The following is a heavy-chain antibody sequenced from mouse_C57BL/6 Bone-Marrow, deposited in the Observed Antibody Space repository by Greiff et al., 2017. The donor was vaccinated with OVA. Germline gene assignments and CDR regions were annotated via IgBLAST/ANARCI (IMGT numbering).Heavy chain of an antibody. Sequence: DVKLVESGGGLVKPGGSLKLSCAASGFTFSSYAMSWVRQTPEKRLEWVATISAGGSYTYYPDNVKGRFAISRDNAKNNLYLQMSHLKSEDTAMYYCERDWGYYPLDYWGQGTSLTVSS. V-gene: IGHV5-4*01. CDR3: ERDWGYYPLDY. CDR2: ISAGGSYT. CDR1: GFTFSSYA. D-gene: IGHD2-3*01. J-gene: IGHJ2*02.